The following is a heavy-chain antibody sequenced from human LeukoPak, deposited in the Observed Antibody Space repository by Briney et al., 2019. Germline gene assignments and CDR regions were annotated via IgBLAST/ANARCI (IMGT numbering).Heavy chain of an antibody. CDR2: VNENGGRT. D-gene: IGHD3-22*01. CDR1: GFSFSSYA. J-gene: IGHJ4*02. Sequence: GGSLRLFCAASGFSFSSYAMGWVRQAPGKGLECVSAVNENGGRTYYADSVKGRFTMSRDNSKDTLYLQMNSLRAEDTAVYYCAKEGRPKSGGGYYDYWGQGTRVTVSS. V-gene: IGHV3-23*01. CDR3: AKEGRPKSGGGYYDY.